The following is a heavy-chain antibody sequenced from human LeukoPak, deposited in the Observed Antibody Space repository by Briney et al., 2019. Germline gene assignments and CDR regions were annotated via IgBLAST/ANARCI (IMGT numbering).Heavy chain of an antibody. V-gene: IGHV1-2*06. J-gene: IGHJ3*02. CDR2: INPNSGGT. Sequence: GASVKVSCKASGYTFTGYYMHWVRQAPGQGLEWMGRINPNSGGTNYAQKFQGRVTMTRDTSISTAYMELSRLRSDDTAVYYCARYYDSSGYYYVHDAFDIWGQGTMVTVSS. CDR1: GYTFTGYY. CDR3: ARYYDSSGYYYVHDAFDI. D-gene: IGHD3-22*01.